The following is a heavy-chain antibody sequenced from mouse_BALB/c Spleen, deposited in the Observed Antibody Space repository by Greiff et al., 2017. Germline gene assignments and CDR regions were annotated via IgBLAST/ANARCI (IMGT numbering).Heavy chain of an antibody. CDR3: ARDYDGGDWYFDV. J-gene: IGHJ1*01. CDR2: IWGDGST. D-gene: IGHD2-12*01. V-gene: IGHV2-6-7*01. Sequence: VQLQESGPGLVAPSQSLSITCTVSGFSLTGYGVNWVRQPPGKGLEWLGMIWGDGSTDYNSALKSRLSISKDNSKSQVFLKMNSLQTDDTARYYCARDYDGGDWYFDVWGAGTTVTVSS. CDR1: GFSLTGYG.